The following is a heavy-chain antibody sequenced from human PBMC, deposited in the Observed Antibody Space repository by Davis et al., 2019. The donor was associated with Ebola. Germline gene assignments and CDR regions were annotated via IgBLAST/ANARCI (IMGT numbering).Heavy chain of an antibody. V-gene: IGHV4-59*02. D-gene: IGHD3-9*01. Sequence: SETLSLTCTVSGGSVSNYYWSWIRQPPGKGLEWIGYIYYSGSTNYNPSLKSRVTISVDTSKNQFSLKLSSVTAADTAVYYCTRGDFDWLRVGMDVWGQGTTVTVSS. J-gene: IGHJ6*02. CDR3: TRGDFDWLRVGMDV. CDR1: GGSVSNYY. CDR2: IYYSGST.